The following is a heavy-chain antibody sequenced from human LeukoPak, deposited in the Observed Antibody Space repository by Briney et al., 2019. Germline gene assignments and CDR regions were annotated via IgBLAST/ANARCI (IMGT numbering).Heavy chain of an antibody. Sequence: GGSLRLSCAASGFTFSSYWMHWVRQAPGKGLVWVSRIKSDGSTRYADSVKGRFTISRDNAKNTVSLQMNSLRAEDTGVYYCARDSKTYYYDSSGYYFDYWGQGTLVTVSS. CDR3: ARDSKTYYYDSSGYYFDY. CDR1: GFTFSSYW. V-gene: IGHV3-74*01. J-gene: IGHJ4*02. D-gene: IGHD3-22*01. CDR2: IKSDGST.